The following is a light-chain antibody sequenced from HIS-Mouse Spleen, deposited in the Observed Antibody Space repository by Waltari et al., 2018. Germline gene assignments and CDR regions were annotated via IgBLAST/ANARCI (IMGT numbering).Light chain of an antibody. CDR1: SSDVGGYNY. Sequence: QSALTQPASVSGSPGQSITISCTGTSSDVGGYNYVSWYQQHPGKAPKLMIYDVRNRPSGFSNRCSGSKSGNTASLTISGLQAEDEADYYCSSYTSSSTEVFGGGTKLTVL. V-gene: IGLV2-14*03. CDR2: DVR. CDR3: SSYTSSSTEV. J-gene: IGLJ2*01.